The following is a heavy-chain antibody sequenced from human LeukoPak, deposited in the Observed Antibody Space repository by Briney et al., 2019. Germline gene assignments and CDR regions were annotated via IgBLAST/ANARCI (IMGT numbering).Heavy chain of an antibody. J-gene: IGHJ4*02. CDR3: ARDLPPYYFDY. V-gene: IGHV1-69*04. Sequence: ASVKVSCKASGGIFSRFTISWVRQAPGQGLEWMGRIIPILGIANYAQKFQGRVTITADKSTSTAYMDLSSLRSEDTAVYYCARDLPPYYFDYWGQGTLVTVSS. CDR1: GGIFSRFT. CDR2: IIPILGIA.